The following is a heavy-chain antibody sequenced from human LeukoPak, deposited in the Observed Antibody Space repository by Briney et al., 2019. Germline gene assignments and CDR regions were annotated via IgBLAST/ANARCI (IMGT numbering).Heavy chain of an antibody. CDR3: ARGSYDILTGYSTLGEY. CDR2: IYYSGST. V-gene: IGHV4-39*02. D-gene: IGHD3-9*01. CDR1: GGSISGSSYY. Sequence: SETLSLTCTVSGGSISGSSYYWGWIRQRPGKGLEWIGSIYYSGSTYYKPSLKSRVTISLDTSKNHFYLKLSSVTAADTAVYYCARGSYDILTGYSTLGEYWGQGTLVTVSS. J-gene: IGHJ4*02.